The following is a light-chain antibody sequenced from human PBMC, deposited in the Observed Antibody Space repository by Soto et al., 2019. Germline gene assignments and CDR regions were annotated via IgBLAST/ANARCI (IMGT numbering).Light chain of an antibody. J-gene: IGKJ1*01. V-gene: IGKV3-20*01. CDR1: QTVNGNS. Sequence: ETVLTQSPGTLSLSPGERATLSCRASQTVNGNSLGWYQQKPGQAPRLPIYDTSSRATGIPDRFSGSGSGTDFTLTISRLEPEDFAVYYCQQCGSLPGTFGQGTRVDIK. CDR2: DTS. CDR3: QQCGSLPGT.